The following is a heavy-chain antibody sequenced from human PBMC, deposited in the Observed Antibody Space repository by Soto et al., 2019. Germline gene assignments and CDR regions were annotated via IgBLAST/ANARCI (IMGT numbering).Heavy chain of an antibody. D-gene: IGHD1-26*01. J-gene: IGHJ3*01. V-gene: IGHV5-51*01. CDR1: GYSFTNYW. CDR2: IYPGDSHA. Sequence: GESLKIACKGSGYSFTNYWIGWVRQMPGKGLEWMGIIYPGDSHAIYSPSFQGQVTMSADKSISTAYLQWSSLKASDTAMYYCARPYSGGPNDPFDVWGQGTMVTVSS. CDR3: ARPYSGGPNDPFDV.